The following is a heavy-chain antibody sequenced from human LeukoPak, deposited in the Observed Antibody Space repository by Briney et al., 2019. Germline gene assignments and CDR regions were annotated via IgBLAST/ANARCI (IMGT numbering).Heavy chain of an antibody. CDR3: AKDRSVAVAGTTAFDM. Sequence: TGGSLRLSCAASGFTFSSYAMSWVRQTPEKGLEWVSGISGSGGSTSYTDSVKGRFTISRDNSKNTLWLQMNSLRAEDTALYYCAKDRSVAVAGTTAFDMWGQGTTVTVSS. CDR1: GFTFSSYA. CDR2: ISGSGGST. V-gene: IGHV3-23*01. D-gene: IGHD6-19*01. J-gene: IGHJ3*02.